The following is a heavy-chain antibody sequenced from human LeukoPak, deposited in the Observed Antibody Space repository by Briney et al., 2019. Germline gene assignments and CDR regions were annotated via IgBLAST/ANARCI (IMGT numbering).Heavy chain of an antibody. CDR3: ARVPGRNVLRYLEASPNWFDP. D-gene: IGHD3-9*01. V-gene: IGHV1-2*02. CDR2: INPNSGGT. J-gene: IGHJ5*02. Sequence: GASVKVSCKASGYTFTGYYMHWVRQAPGQGLEWMGWINPNSGGTNYAQKFQGRVTMTRDTSISTAYMELSRLRSDDTAVYYCARVPGRNVLRYLEASPNWFDPWGQGTLVTVSS. CDR1: GYTFTGYY.